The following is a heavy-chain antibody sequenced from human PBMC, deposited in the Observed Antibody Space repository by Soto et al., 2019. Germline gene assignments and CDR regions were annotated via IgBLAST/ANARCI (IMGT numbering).Heavy chain of an antibody. CDR1: GFTFSSYE. Sequence: HPGGSLRLSCAASGFTFSSYEMNWVRQAPGKGLEWVSYISSSGSTIYYADSVKGRFTISRDNAKNSLYLQMNSLRAEDTAVYYCASGGQQLVLDYWGQGTLVTVSS. J-gene: IGHJ4*02. CDR3: ASGGQQLVLDY. V-gene: IGHV3-48*03. D-gene: IGHD6-13*01. CDR2: ISSSGSTI.